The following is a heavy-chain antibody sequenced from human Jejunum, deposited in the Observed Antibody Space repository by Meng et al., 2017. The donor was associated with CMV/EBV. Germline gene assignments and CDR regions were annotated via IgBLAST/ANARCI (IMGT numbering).Heavy chain of an antibody. CDR1: GDSITRSSRSYY. D-gene: IGHD3-22*01. V-gene: IGHV4-39*07. CDR2: IHFSGSI. J-gene: IGHJ4*02. CDR3: ARMVGSSGYYILHYFDY. Sequence: QVQLQESGPGLVKPSGSLSRSCTVPGDSITRSSRSYYWGWSRQPPGKGLEWIGSIHFSGSIDYKPSLKSRATILRDTSKNQFSLKLNSVTAADTAIYYCARMVGSSGYYILHYFDYWGQGTLVNVSS.